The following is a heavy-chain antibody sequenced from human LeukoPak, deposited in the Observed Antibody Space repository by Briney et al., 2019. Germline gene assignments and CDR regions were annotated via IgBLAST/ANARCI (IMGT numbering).Heavy chain of an antibody. Sequence: GGSLRLPCAASGFTFSSYAMSWVRQAPGKGLEWVSGIYSGGATYYADSVKGRFTISRDNSQNTLYLQMNILRAEDTAVYYCAGRTDFVITYWGQGTLVTVSS. D-gene: IGHD5-24*01. CDR2: IYSGGAT. V-gene: IGHV3-53*01. CDR3: AGRTDFVITY. CDR1: GFTFSSYA. J-gene: IGHJ4*02.